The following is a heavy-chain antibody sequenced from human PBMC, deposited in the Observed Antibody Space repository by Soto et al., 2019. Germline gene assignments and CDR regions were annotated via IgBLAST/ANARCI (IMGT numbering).Heavy chain of an antibody. V-gene: IGHV1-69*08. D-gene: IGHD2-21*02. CDR2: VIPVLGTT. J-gene: IGHJ6*02. CDR1: GDTFSSYA. CDR3: ARRRYWGYDGYNKHYYGMDV. Sequence: QVQLVQSGAEVKKPGSSVKVSCRASGDTFSSYAVNWVRQAPGRGLEWMGRVIPVLGTTDYAQKFRGRVTMTAEKSRTTVYRELSSLSSDDTAVYYCARRRYWGYDGYNKHYYGMDVWGQGTTVTVAS.